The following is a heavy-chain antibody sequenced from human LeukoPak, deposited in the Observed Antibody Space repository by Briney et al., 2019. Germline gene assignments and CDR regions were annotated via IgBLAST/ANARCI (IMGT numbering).Heavy chain of an antibody. CDR3: ARVGYGDRIFDD. J-gene: IGHJ4*02. V-gene: IGHV4-59*11. CDR1: GASISSHC. Sequence: SETLSLTCTVSGASISSHCWSWIRQPPGRGLEWIGYICYSGSTNSNPSLKSRVTISVDTSKNQFSLKLSSVTAADTAVFYCARVGYGDRIFDDWGQGILVTVSS. CDR2: ICYSGST. D-gene: IGHD4-17*01.